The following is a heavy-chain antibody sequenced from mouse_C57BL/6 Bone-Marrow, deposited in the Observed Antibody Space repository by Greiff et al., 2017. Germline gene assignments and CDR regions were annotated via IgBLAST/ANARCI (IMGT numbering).Heavy chain of an antibody. CDR1: GYTFTSYG. Sequence: VQLMESGAELVRPGASVTLSCKASGYTFTSYGISWVKQRTGQGLEWIGEIYPRSGNTYYNEKFKGKATLTVDKSSSTAYMELRSLTSEDSAVDFGARVRAVVSDYWGQGTTLTGSA. J-gene: IGHJ2*01. V-gene: IGHV1-81*01. CDR2: IYPRSGNT. D-gene: IGHD1-1*01. CDR3: ARVRAVVSDY.